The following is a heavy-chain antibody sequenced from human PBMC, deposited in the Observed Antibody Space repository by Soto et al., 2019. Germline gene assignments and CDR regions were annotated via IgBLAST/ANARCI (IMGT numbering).Heavy chain of an antibody. Sequence: SETLSLTCSVSGGSISSYYWSWIRQPPGKGLEWIGYIYYTGSTNYKPSLKSRVTISVDKSKDQFSLKLSSVTAADTAVYYCARGEMATVMNDWGQGTLVTVSS. D-gene: IGHD5-18*01. CDR3: ARGEMATVMND. J-gene: IGHJ4*02. CDR2: IYYTGST. V-gene: IGHV4-59*01. CDR1: GGSISSYY.